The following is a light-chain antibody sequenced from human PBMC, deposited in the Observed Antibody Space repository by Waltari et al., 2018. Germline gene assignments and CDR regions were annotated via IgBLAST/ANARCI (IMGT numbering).Light chain of an antibody. J-gene: IGLJ3*02. CDR3: ATWDDNLKGL. Sequence: QSLLTQPASASGTPGQRVTISCSGSTSNIGSNAVNWYQVVPGTAPKLLIYNHNQRPSGVPYRFSGSKSGTSASLAISGLQSDDEADYYCATWDDNLKGLFGGGTKLTVL. V-gene: IGLV1-44*01. CDR1: TSNIGSNA. CDR2: NHN.